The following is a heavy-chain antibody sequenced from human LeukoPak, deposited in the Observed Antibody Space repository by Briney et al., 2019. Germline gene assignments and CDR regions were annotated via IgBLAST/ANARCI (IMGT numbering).Heavy chain of an antibody. CDR1: GGSFSGYY. CDR2: INHSGST. Sequence: PSETLSLTCAVYGGSFSGYYWSWIRQPPGKGLEWIGEINHSGSTNYNPSLKSRVTISVDTSKNQFSLKLSSVTAADTAVYYCARGARGVVVITTFYDAFDIWGQGTMVTVSS. V-gene: IGHV4-34*01. CDR3: ARGARGVVVITTFYDAFDI. D-gene: IGHD3-22*01. J-gene: IGHJ3*02.